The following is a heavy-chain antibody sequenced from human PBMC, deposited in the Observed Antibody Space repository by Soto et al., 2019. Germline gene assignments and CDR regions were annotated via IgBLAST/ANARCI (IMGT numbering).Heavy chain of an antibody. D-gene: IGHD2-15*01. CDR1: GFTFSSYG. Sequence: GGSLRLSCAASGFTFSSYGMHWVRQAPGKGLEWVAVISYDGSNKYYADSVKGRFTISRDNSKNTLYLQMNSLRAEDTAVYYCARGDILRYYFDYWGQGTLVTVSS. J-gene: IGHJ4*02. CDR3: ARGDILRYYFDY. V-gene: IGHV3-30*03. CDR2: ISYDGSNK.